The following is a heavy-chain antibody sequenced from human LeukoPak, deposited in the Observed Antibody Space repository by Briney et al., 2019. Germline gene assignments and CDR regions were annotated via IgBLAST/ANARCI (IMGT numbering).Heavy chain of an antibody. V-gene: IGHV3-30-3*01. CDR2: ISYDGGNK. J-gene: IGHJ4*02. CDR3: ARGVVYPTWSGPHWSDY. CDR1: GFTFSRYA. Sequence: GGSLRLSCAASGFTFSRYAMHWVRQAPGKGLEWVAVISYDGGNKYYADSVKGRFTISRDNPKNTLYLQMNSLRVEDTAVYYCARGVVYPTWSGPHWSDYWGQGTLVTVSS. D-gene: IGHD3-3*01.